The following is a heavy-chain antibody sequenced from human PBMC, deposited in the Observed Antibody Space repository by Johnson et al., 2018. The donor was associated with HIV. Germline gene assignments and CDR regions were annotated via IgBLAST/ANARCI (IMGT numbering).Heavy chain of an antibody. D-gene: IGHD6-13*01. V-gene: IGHV3-23*04. Sequence: VLLVESGGGLVQPGGSLRLSCAASGFTVSSNYMSWVRQAPGKGLAWVSVISGSGGSTYYADSVKGRFTIARGNSKNTLYLQMNSLKSEDTAVYYCATGASSTWSLGALDSWGQGTMVTVSS. CDR3: ATGASSTWSLGALDS. CDR2: ISGSGGST. J-gene: IGHJ3*02. CDR1: GFTVSSNY.